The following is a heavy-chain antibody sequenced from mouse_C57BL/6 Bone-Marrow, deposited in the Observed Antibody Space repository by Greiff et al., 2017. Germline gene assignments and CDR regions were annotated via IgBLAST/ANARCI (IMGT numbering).Heavy chain of an antibody. CDR1: GFTFSSYG. J-gene: IGHJ4*01. CDR3: ARPRYCYGSSYRAMDY. D-gene: IGHD1-1*01. V-gene: IGHV5-6*01. CDR2: ISSGGSYT. Sequence: VQLQQSGGDLVKPGGSLKLSCAASGFTFSSYGMSWVRQTPDKRLEWVATISSGGSYTYYPDSVKGRFTISRDNAKNTLYLQMSSLKSEDTAMYYGARPRYCYGSSYRAMDYWGQGASVTVAS.